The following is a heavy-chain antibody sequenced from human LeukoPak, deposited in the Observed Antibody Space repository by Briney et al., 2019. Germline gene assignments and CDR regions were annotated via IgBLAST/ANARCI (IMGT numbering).Heavy chain of an antibody. V-gene: IGHV3-7*01. CDR2: IKQDGSEK. D-gene: IGHD2-8*01. J-gene: IGHJ4*02. Sequence: GGSLRLSCAASGFTFSSYWMSWVRQAPGKGLEWVANIKQDGSEKYYVDSVKGRFTISRDNAKNSLYLQMNSLRAEDTAVYYCAREGIVLMVYAEIDYWGQGTLVTVSS. CDR3: AREGIVLMVYAEIDY. CDR1: GFTFSSYW.